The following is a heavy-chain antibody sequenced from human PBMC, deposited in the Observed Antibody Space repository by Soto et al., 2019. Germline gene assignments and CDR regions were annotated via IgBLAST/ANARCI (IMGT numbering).Heavy chain of an antibody. CDR3: ARERYDAYYYYGMDV. CDR1: GGSFNRHT. Sequence: QVQLVQSGAEVRKPGSSVRVSCKASGGSFNRHTISWVRQAPGQGLEWMGGIIPIFGTANYAQKFQGRVTITADKSTSTAYMELSSLRSEDTAVYYCARERYDAYYYYGMDVWGQGTTVTVSS. CDR2: IIPIFGTA. D-gene: IGHD3-3*01. V-gene: IGHV1-69*06. J-gene: IGHJ6*02.